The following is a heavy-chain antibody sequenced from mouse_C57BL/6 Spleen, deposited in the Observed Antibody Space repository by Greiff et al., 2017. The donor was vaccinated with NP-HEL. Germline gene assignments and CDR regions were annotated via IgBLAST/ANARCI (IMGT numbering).Heavy chain of an antibody. Sequence: QVQLQQSGAELARPGASVKLSCKASGYTFTSYGISWVKQRPGQGLEWIGEIYPRSGNTYYNEKFKGKATLTADKSSSTAYMQLRSLTSEDSAVYFCARDGVQFAYWGQGTLVTVSA. CDR3: ARDGVQFAY. CDR1: GYTFTSYG. CDR2: IYPRSGNT. J-gene: IGHJ3*01. V-gene: IGHV1-81*01.